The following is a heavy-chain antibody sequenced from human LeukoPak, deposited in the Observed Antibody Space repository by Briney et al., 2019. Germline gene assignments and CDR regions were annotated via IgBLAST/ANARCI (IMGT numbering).Heavy chain of an antibody. D-gene: IGHD3-16*01. Sequence: ASAKVSCKVSGYTLTELSMHWVRQAPGKGLEWMGGFDPEDGETVYAQKFQGRVTMTEDTSTDTAYMELSSLRSEDTAVYYCATARKGGYYYYGMDVWGQGTTVTVSS. V-gene: IGHV1-24*01. CDR3: ATARKGGYYYYGMDV. CDR2: FDPEDGET. J-gene: IGHJ6*02. CDR1: GYTLTELS.